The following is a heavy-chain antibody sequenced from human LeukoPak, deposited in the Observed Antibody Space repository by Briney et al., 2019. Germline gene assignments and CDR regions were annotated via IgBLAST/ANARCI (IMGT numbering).Heavy chain of an antibody. CDR1: GFIFSSYW. CDR3: AKDRGTVHTYY. V-gene: IGHV3-7*01. J-gene: IGHJ4*02. D-gene: IGHD3-10*01. Sequence: GGSLRLSCAASGFIFSSYWMIWVRQAPGKGLEWVANINQTGSEKYYLDSVKGRFTISRDNAKNSLYLQMNSLRAEDTAVYYCAKDRGTVHTYYWGQGTLVTVSS. CDR2: INQTGSEK.